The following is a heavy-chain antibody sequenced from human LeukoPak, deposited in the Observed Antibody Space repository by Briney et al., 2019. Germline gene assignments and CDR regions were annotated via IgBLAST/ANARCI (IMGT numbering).Heavy chain of an antibody. CDR2: INSDGRST. J-gene: IGHJ4*02. CDR3: VRDVWGNRDSYFDY. Sequence: GGSLRLSCAASGFTFSSYWMHWVRQAPGKGLVWVSRINSDGRSTSYADSLKARFIISRDNAKNTLYLQMNSLRAEDTAVYYCVRDVWGNRDSYFDYWGQGSLVTVSS. V-gene: IGHV3-74*01. CDR1: GFTFSSYW. D-gene: IGHD2/OR15-2a*01.